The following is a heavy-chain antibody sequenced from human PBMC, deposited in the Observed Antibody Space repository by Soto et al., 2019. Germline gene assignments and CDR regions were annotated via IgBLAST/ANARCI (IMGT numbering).Heavy chain of an antibody. V-gene: IGHV3-21*01. D-gene: IGHD5-12*01. J-gene: IGHJ4*02. CDR1: GFTFSSYS. CDR2: ISSSSSYI. CDR3: ARDLKASGYSGLVAEGYFDY. Sequence: GGSLRLSCAASGFTFSSYSMNWVRQAPGKGLEWVSSISSSSSYIYYADSVKGRFTISRDNAKNSLYLQMNSLRAEDTAVYYCARDLKASGYSGLVAEGYFDYWGQGTLVTVSS.